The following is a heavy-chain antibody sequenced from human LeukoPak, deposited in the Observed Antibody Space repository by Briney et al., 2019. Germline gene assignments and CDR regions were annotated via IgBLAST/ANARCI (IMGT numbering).Heavy chain of an antibody. CDR3: VKERGPFDAFDI. V-gene: IGHV3-33*06. Sequence: PGGSLRLSCAAPGFTFSNYGMHWVRQAPGKGLEWVADIWSDGNNKFYADSVKGRFTFSRDNSRNTLSLQMNSLRAEDTAVYYCVKERGPFDAFDIWGQGTMLTVSS. CDR1: GFTFSNYG. J-gene: IGHJ3*02. CDR2: IWSDGNNK.